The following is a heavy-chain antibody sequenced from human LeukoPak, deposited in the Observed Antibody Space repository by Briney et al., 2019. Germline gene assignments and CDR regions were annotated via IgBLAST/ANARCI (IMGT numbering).Heavy chain of an antibody. Sequence: SETLSLTCAVSGYSISSGYYWSWIRQPPGKGLEWIGSIYHSGSTYYNPSLKSRVTISVDTSKNQFSLKLSSVTAADTAVYYCARDGDYVYFDYWGQGTLVTVSS. D-gene: IGHD4-17*01. CDR2: IYHSGST. V-gene: IGHV4-38-2*02. J-gene: IGHJ4*02. CDR3: ARDGDYVYFDY. CDR1: GYSISSGYY.